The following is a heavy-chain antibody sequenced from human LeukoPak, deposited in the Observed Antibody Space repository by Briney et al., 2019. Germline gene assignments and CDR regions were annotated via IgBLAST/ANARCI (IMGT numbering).Heavy chain of an antibody. D-gene: IGHD6-19*01. CDR2: IWYDGSNK. Sequence: GGSLRLSCAASGFTFSSYGMHWVRQAPGKGLEWVAVIWYDGSNKYYADSVKGRFTISRDNSKNTLYLQMNSLRAEDTAVYYCAAVGWYEGVGDYWGQGTLVTVSS. CDR3: AAVGWYEGVGDY. V-gene: IGHV3-33*01. J-gene: IGHJ4*02. CDR1: GFTFSSYG.